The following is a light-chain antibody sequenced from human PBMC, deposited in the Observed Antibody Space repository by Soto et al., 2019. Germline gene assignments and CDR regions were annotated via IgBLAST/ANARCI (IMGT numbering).Light chain of an antibody. CDR3: LQDYNYPWT. J-gene: IGKJ1*01. CDR1: QTIYSW. CDR2: DAS. V-gene: IGKV1-5*01. Sequence: IQMTQFPSTLPAAVGDRVSITCRASQTIYSWLAWYQQKPGEAPKLLIYDASTLQTGVPSRFTGSGSGTEFTLTISSLQPEDFATYYCLQDYNYPWTCGQGTKGDI.